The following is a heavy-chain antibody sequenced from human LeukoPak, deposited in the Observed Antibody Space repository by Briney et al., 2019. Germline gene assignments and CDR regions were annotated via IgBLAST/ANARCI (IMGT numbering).Heavy chain of an antibody. CDR3: ARELEEGYCSSTPCFDY. D-gene: IGHD2-2*01. Sequence: SETLSLTCAVYGGSFSGYYWSWIRQPPGKGLEWIGEINHSGSTNYNPSLKSRVTISVDTSKNQFSLKLSSVTAADTAVYYCARELEEGYCSSTPCFDYWGQGTLVAVSS. CDR1: GGSFSGYY. V-gene: IGHV4-34*01. CDR2: INHSGST. J-gene: IGHJ4*02.